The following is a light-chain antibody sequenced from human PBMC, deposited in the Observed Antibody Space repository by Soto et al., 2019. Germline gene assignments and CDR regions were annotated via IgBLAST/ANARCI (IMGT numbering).Light chain of an antibody. Sequence: QSVLTQPHSVSGAPGQRVTISCTGNSSTIGAGYDVHGYQQLPGTAPKLLIYGNTNRPSGVPDRFSGSKSGTSASLAITGLQAEDEADYYCQSYDSILTYVFGTGTKLTVL. V-gene: IGLV1-40*01. CDR2: GNT. J-gene: IGLJ1*01. CDR3: QSYDSILTYV. CDR1: SSTIGAGYD.